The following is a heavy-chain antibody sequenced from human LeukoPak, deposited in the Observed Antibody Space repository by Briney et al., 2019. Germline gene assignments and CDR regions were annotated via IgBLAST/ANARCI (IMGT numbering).Heavy chain of an antibody. J-gene: IGHJ4*02. CDR3: ARYFDWFDY. V-gene: IGHV3-21*01. Sequence: PGGSLRLSCAASGFTFSSYSMNWVRQAPGKGLEWVSSISSSSSYIYYAGSVKGRFTISRDNAKNSLYLQMNSLRAEDTAVYYFARYFDWFDYWGQGTLVTVSS. CDR1: GFTFSSYS. CDR2: ISSSSSYI. D-gene: IGHD3-9*01.